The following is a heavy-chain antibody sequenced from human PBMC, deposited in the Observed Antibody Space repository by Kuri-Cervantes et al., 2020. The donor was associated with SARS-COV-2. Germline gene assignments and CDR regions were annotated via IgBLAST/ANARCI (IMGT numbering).Heavy chain of an antibody. D-gene: IGHD3-3*01. CDR2: IKQDGSEK. CDR1: GFTFSSYW. CDR3: ARDNSAYYDFWSGYYNYFDY. V-gene: IGHV3-7*01. J-gene: IGHJ4*02. Sequence: GESLKISCAASGFTFSSYWMSWVRQAPRKGLEWVANIKQDGSEKYYVDSVKGRFTISRDNAKNSLYLQMNSLRAEDTAVYYCARDNSAYYDFWSGYYNYFDYWGQGTLVTVSS.